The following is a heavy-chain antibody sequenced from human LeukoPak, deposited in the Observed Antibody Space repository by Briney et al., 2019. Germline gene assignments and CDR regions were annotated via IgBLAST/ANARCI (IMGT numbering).Heavy chain of an antibody. CDR1: GGTFSSYA. Sequence: SVKVSCKASGGTFSSYAISWVRQAPGQGLEWMGGIIPIFGTANYAQKFQGRVTITADKSTSTAYMELSSLRSEDTAVYYCARGRPTTSIAAAGVSWFDPWGQGTLVTVSS. V-gene: IGHV1-69*06. CDR3: ARGRPTTSIAAAGVSWFDP. D-gene: IGHD6-13*01. J-gene: IGHJ5*02. CDR2: IIPIFGTA.